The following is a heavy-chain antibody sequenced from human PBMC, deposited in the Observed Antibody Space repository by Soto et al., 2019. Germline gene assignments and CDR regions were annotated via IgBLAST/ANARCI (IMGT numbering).Heavy chain of an antibody. J-gene: IGHJ4*02. V-gene: IGHV3-30*18. CDR1: GFPFSSYG. Sequence: GGSLRLSCAASGFPFSSYGMHWVRQAPGKGLEWVAVISYDGSNKYYADSVKGRSTISRDNSKNTLYLQMNSLRAEDTAVYYCAKDKQLTLDYWGQGTLVTVSS. CDR2: ISYDGSNK. D-gene: IGHD6-13*01. CDR3: AKDKQLTLDY.